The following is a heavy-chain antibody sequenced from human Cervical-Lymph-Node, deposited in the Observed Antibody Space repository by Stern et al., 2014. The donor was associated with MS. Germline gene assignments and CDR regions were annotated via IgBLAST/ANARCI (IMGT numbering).Heavy chain of an antibody. CDR3: ARGGVIYTQDRNGFDV. D-gene: IGHD2-21*01. V-gene: IGHV4-30-2*01. J-gene: IGHJ3*01. CDR2: IYHSGST. Sequence: VQLVESGSGQAKPSQTLSLTCAVSGGSISSGGSSWNWIRPPPGKGLEWIGFIYHSGSTYYNPSLKGRVFISVDQSKNQFALNKRSVTAADTAVYYCARGGVIYTQDRNGFDVWGQGTMVTVSS. CDR1: GGSISSGGSS.